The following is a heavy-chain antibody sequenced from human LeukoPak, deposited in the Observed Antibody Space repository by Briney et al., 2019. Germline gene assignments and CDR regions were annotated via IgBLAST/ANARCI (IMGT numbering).Heavy chain of an antibody. Sequence: GGSLRLSCAASGFTFSNHAMSWVRQAPGKGPEWVSAISVSGGSTYYADSVKGRFTISRDNSKNTLYLQMNSLGAEDTAVYYCARAPRVLRFLEWFGYYMDVWGKGTTVTVSS. CDR1: GFTFSNHA. V-gene: IGHV3-23*01. CDR2: ISVSGGST. D-gene: IGHD3-3*01. CDR3: ARAPRVLRFLEWFGYYMDV. J-gene: IGHJ6*03.